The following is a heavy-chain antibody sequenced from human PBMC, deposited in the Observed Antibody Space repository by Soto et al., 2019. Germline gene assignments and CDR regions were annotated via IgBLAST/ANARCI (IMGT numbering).Heavy chain of an antibody. Sequence: SETLSLTCTVSGGSISSSDYYWTWIRQPPGKGLEWIGYIYYSGSTHYNPSLKSRLTISVDTSKNQFSLKLKSVTAADTAVYYCARYYCSSSSCFLFDQWGQGTPVTVSS. CDR3: ARYYCSSSSCFLFDQ. V-gene: IGHV4-30-4*01. D-gene: IGHD2-2*01. CDR2: IYYSGST. CDR1: GGSISSSDYY. J-gene: IGHJ4*02.